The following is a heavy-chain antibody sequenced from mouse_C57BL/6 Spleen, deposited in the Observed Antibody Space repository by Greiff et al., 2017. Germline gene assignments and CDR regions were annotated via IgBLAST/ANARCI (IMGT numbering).Heavy chain of an antibody. D-gene: IGHD2-3*01. CDR2: IDPSDSET. CDR1: GYTFTSYW. J-gene: IGHJ4*01. V-gene: IGHV1-52*01. CDR3: ARKGYEFYAVDY. Sequence: QVQLQQPGAELVRPGSSVKLSCKASGYTFTSYWMHWVKQRPIQGLEWIGNIDPSDSETHYNQKFKDKATLTVDKSSSTAYMQLSSLTSEDSAVYYCARKGYEFYAVDYWGQGTSVTVSS.